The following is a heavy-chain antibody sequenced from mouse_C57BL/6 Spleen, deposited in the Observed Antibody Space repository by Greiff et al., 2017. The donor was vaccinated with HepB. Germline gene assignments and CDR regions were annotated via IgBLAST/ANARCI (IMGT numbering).Heavy chain of an antibody. CDR2: IHPNSGST. D-gene: IGHD2-2*01. V-gene: IGHV1-64*01. CDR3: AREYGVTTDYFDY. CDR1: GYTFTSYW. J-gene: IGHJ2*01. Sequence: QVQLQQPGAELVKPGASVKLSCKASGYTFTSYWMHWVKQRPGQGLEWIGMIHPNSGSTNYNEKFKSKATLTVDKSSSTAYMQLSSLTSEDSAVYYCAREYGVTTDYFDYWGQGTTLTVSS.